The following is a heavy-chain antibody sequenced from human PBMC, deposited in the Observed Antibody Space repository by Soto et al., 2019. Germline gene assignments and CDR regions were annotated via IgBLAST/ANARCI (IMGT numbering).Heavy chain of an antibody. D-gene: IGHD6-13*01. CDR3: ASLSFGSWLDY. Sequence: PSETLSLTCTVSGGSIKSYYWSWIRQSPGKGLEWIGYFYYSGGTNYNPSLKGRVAISVETSKNQSSLKLSSVTTADTAIYYCASLSFGSWLDYWGHGTLVTVSA. CDR1: GGSIKSYY. V-gene: IGHV4-59*01. J-gene: IGHJ4*01. CDR2: FYYSGGT.